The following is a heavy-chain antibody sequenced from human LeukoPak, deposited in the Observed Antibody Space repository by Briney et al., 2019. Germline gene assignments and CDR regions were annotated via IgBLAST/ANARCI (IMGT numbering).Heavy chain of an antibody. Sequence: GESLKISCKGSGYSFTSYWIGWVRQMPGKGLEWMGIIYPGDSDTRCSPSFQGQVTISADKSISTAYLQWSSLKASDTAMYYCARHVVSGEMATILDYWGQGTLVTVSS. CDR3: ARHVVSGEMATILDY. J-gene: IGHJ4*02. D-gene: IGHD5-24*01. V-gene: IGHV5-51*01. CDR2: IYPGDSDT. CDR1: GYSFTSYW.